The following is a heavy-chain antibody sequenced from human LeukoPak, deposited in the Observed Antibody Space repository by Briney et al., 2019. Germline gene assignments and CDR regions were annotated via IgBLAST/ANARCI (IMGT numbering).Heavy chain of an antibody. V-gene: IGHV3-23*01. D-gene: IGHD3-16*02. CDR3: AKDRFYDYVWGSYRGDDY. CDR2: ISGSGGST. CDR1: GFTFSSYA. Sequence: GGSLRLSCAASGFTFSSYAMSWVRQAPGKGLEWVSAISGSGGSTYYADSVKGRFTISRDNSKNTLYLQMNSLRAEDTAVYYCAKDRFYDYVWGSYRGDDYWGQGTLVTVSS. J-gene: IGHJ4*02.